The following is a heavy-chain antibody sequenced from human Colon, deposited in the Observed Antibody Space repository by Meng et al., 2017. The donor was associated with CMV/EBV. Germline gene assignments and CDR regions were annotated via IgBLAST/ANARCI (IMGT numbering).Heavy chain of an antibody. Sequence: SQTLSLTCAVYGGSFSGYYWSWIRQPPGKGLEWIGEINHSGSTNYNPSLKSRVAISVDTSKNQFSLKLSSVTAADTAVYYCARAHYYYGMDVWGQGTTVTVSS. CDR3: ARAHYYYGMDV. CDR2: INHSGST. CDR1: GGSFSGYY. J-gene: IGHJ6*02. V-gene: IGHV4-34*01.